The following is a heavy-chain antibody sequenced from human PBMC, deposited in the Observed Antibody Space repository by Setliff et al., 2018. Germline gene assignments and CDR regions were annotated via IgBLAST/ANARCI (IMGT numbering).Heavy chain of an antibody. CDR1: GGSISGFA. CDR2: ISSSGGT. J-gene: IGHJ5*02. CDR3: ARFITGTIGFDP. V-gene: IGHV4-59*01. D-gene: IGHD1-7*01. Sequence: SETLSLTCTVSGGSISGFAWNWIRQFPGKRLEWIGEISSSGGTLYTPSLRSRVSMSVDTSRNQFSLNLTSMTAADTAVYYCARFITGTIGFDPWGQGTLVTVS.